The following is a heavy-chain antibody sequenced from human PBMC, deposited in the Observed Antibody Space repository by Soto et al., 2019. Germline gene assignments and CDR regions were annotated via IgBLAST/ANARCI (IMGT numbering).Heavy chain of an antibody. D-gene: IGHD3-3*01. J-gene: IGHJ4*02. Sequence: APVKVSCKASGYTFTSYSMHWVRQAPGQRLEWMGWINAGNGNTKYSQKFQGRVTITRDTSASTAYMELSSLRSEDTAVYYCARTSGYYFYDYWGQGTLVTVSS. V-gene: IGHV1-3*01. CDR1: GYTFTSYS. CDR2: INAGNGNT. CDR3: ARTSGYYFYDY.